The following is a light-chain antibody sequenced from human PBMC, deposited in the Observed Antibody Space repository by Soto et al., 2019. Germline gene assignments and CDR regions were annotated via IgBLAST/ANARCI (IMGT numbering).Light chain of an antibody. CDR1: QSVSRY. CDR2: DAS. V-gene: IGKV3-11*01. CDR3: QQRSNWPPYWT. Sequence: EIVLTQSPATLSLSPGERATLSCRASQSVSRYLAWYQQKPGQAPRLLIYDASNRATGIPARFSGSGSGTDFTLTISSLEPEDFAVYYCQQRSNWPPYWTFGQGTKLEIK. J-gene: IGKJ2*01.